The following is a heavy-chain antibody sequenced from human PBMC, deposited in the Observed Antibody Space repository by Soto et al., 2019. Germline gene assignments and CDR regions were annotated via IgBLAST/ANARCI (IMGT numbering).Heavy chain of an antibody. CDR3: ARDLAAVPGAFDY. Sequence: SETLARTCTVSGGSISSYFYIWVRQPPGRGLEWIGSVYYTGTTDYNPSLKSRVTISVDTSKAQFSLNLRSVTAADTAVYYCARDLAAVPGAFDYWGRGPLVPVSS. D-gene: IGHD6-13*01. CDR1: GGSISSYF. J-gene: IGHJ4*02. V-gene: IGHV4-59*01. CDR2: VYYTGTT.